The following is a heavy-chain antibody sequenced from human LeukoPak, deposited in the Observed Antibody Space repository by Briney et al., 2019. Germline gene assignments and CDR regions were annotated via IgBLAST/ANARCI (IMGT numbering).Heavy chain of an antibody. J-gene: IGHJ4*02. CDR1: GFTFSNYA. CDR3: AKRVGGTPDY. Sequence: PPGRPPRLSCASSGFTFSNYAMTWLRPAPGKGLGWVSVIGGDGGSTDNADSVKGRFTISRDNSKNTLYLQMNSLRAEDTALYSCAKRVGGTPDYWGLGTLVTVSS. V-gene: IGHV3-23*01. D-gene: IGHD1-26*01. CDR2: IGGDGGST.